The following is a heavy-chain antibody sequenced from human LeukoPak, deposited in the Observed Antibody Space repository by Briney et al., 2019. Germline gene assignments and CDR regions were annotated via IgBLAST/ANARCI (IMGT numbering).Heavy chain of an antibody. J-gene: IGHJ3*01. CDR2: IKSKSDGGTT. D-gene: IGHD1-26*01. Sequence: GGSLRLSCAVSGFTFSNALMTWVRQAPGKGLEWLGHIKSKSDGGTTDCAAPFKGRFTISRDDSINTLYLQINSLKIGDTAVYYCATWDGVDCGQGTMVTVSS. CDR1: GFTFSNAL. CDR3: ATWDGVD. V-gene: IGHV3-15*01.